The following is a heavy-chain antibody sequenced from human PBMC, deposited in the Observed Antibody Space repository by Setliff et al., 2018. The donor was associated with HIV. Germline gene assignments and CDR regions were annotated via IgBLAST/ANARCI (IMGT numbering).Heavy chain of an antibody. D-gene: IGHD1-1*01. CDR1: GGSISSYY. J-gene: IGHJ4*02. Sequence: SETLSLTCTVSGGSISSYYWSWIRQPPGKGLEWIGYIYTSGSTNYNPSLKSRVTISVDTSKSQFSLNLTSVTASDTAVYYCAREGRGDPSLATTRLDYWGQGKLVTVSS. CDR2: IYTSGST. CDR3: AREGRGDPSLATTRLDY. V-gene: IGHV4-4*09.